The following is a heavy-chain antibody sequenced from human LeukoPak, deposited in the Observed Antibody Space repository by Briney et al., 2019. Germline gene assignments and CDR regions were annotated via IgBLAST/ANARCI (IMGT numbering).Heavy chain of an antibody. J-gene: IGHJ5*02. V-gene: IGHV3-7*01. CDR2: INRDGSQK. CDR3: ARPPPGRPTASDNWFDP. CDR1: GFTFSNSW. D-gene: IGHD4-11*01. Sequence: GGSLRLSCAASGFTFSNSWMNWVRQAPGKGLEWVANINRDGSQKYYVDSVKGRFTISRDNAKNSLYLQMNSLRAEDTAVYYCARPPPGRPTASDNWFDPWGQGTLVTVSS.